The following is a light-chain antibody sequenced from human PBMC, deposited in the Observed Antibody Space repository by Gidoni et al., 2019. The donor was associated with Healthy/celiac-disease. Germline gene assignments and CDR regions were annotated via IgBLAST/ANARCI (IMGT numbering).Light chain of an antibody. V-gene: IGKV3-11*01. CDR2: DAS. CDR3: QQRSNWPRT. J-gene: IGKJ1*01. CDR1: QSVSSY. Sequence: EIVLTQSPATLSLSPGERATLSCRASQSVSSYLAWYQQKPGQAPRLLLYDASNRATGIPARFSGSGSGTDFTLTIISLEPEDFAVYYCQQRSNWPRTFGQGTKVEIK.